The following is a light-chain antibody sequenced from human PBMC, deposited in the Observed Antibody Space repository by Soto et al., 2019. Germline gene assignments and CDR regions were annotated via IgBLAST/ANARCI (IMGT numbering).Light chain of an antibody. Sequence: EIVMTQSPATLSVSPGERATLSCRASQSVSNNYLAWYQQKPGQAPRLLIYGASSRATGTPDRFSGSGSGTDFTLTINRLEPEDFALYYCQQYGSSPPTFGQGTKVDI. V-gene: IGKV3-20*01. CDR3: QQYGSSPPT. CDR1: QSVSNNY. CDR2: GAS. J-gene: IGKJ1*01.